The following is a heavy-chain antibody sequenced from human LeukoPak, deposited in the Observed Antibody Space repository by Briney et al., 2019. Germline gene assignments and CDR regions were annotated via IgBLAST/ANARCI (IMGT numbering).Heavy chain of an antibody. Sequence: SVKVSCKASGGTFSSYAISWVRQAPGQGLEWMGGIIPIFGTANYAQKFQGRVTITADESTSTAYMELSSLRSEDTAVYYCARAEIKYCSGGSCYSGYYYGMDVWGQGTTVTVSS. CDR1: GGTFSSYA. CDR3: ARAEIKYCSGGSCYSGYYYGMDV. D-gene: IGHD2-15*01. J-gene: IGHJ6*02. V-gene: IGHV1-69*13. CDR2: IIPIFGTA.